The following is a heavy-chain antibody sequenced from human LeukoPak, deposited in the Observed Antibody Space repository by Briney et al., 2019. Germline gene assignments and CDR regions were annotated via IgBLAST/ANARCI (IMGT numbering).Heavy chain of an antibody. CDR3: ARDFGYGDYFFDD. Sequence: SETLSLTCAVYGGSISAYYWTWIRQPPGKGLEWIGEINHSGSTNYNPSLKSRVTMSVDTSKNQFSLKLSSVTAADTAVYYCARDFGYGDYFFDDWGQGTLVTVSS. CDR2: INHSGST. J-gene: IGHJ4*02. CDR1: GGSISAYY. D-gene: IGHD4-17*01. V-gene: IGHV4-34*01.